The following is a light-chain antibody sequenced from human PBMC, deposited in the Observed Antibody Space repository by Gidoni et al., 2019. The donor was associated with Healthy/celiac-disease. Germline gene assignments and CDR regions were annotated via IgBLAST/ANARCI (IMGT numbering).Light chain of an antibody. J-gene: IGKJ4*01. V-gene: IGKV1-5*03. CDR1: QSISSW. CDR2: KAS. Sequence: DIHMPQSPSTLSASVGDRVTITCRASQSISSWLAWYQQKPGKAPKLLIYKASSLESGVPSRFSGSGSGTEFTLTISSLQPDDFATYYCQQYNSYSPRLTFGGGTKVEIK. CDR3: QQYNSYSPRLT.